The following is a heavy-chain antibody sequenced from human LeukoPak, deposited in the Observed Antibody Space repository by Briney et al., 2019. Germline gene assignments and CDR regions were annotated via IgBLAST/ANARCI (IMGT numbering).Heavy chain of an antibody. CDR3: ARVGNYYDSDGYYGFDY. Sequence: EASVKVSCKASGYTFTDYYMHWVRQAPGQGLEWIGWISPNSGDTNYAQNFQGRVTMTRDTSISTAYMELSRLRSDDTAVYYCARVGNYYDSDGYYGFDYWGQGTLVTVSS. J-gene: IGHJ4*02. CDR2: ISPNSGDT. CDR1: GYTFTDYY. D-gene: IGHD3-22*01. V-gene: IGHV1-2*02.